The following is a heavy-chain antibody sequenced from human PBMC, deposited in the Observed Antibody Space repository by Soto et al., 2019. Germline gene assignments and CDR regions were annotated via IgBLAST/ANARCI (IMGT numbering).Heavy chain of an antibody. CDR3: ARDQPVNYYYYMDV. J-gene: IGHJ6*03. CDR2: ISSSSSTI. Sequence: GGSLSLSCAASGFNFSSYSMNWVRQAPGKGLEWVSYISSSSSTIYYADSVKGRFTISRDNAKNSLYLQMNSLRAEDTAVYYCARDQPVNYYYYMDVWGKGTTVTVSS. V-gene: IGHV3-48*01. CDR1: GFNFSSYS.